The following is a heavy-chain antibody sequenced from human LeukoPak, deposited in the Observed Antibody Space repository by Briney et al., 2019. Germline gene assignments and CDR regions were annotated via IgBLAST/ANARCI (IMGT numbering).Heavy chain of an antibody. CDR2: ISSSSSYI. V-gene: IGHV3-21*01. Sequence: GGSLRLSCAASGFTFSSYSMNWVRQAPGKGLEWVSSISSSSSYIYYADSVKGRFTISRDNAKNSLYLQMNSLRAEDTAVYYCASLLVARYCSSTSCPGAFDIWGQGTMVTVSS. D-gene: IGHD2-2*01. J-gene: IGHJ3*02. CDR3: ASLLVARYCSSTSCPGAFDI. CDR1: GFTFSSYS.